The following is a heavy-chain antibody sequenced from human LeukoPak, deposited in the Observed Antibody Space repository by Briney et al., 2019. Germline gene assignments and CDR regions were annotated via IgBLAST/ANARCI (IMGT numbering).Heavy chain of an antibody. CDR1: RGSISSSSYY. CDR2: IYYSGIT. CDR3: ARRRIAAAGRRGWFDP. V-gene: IGHV4-39*01. Sequence: SETLSLTCTVSRGSISSSSYYWGWIRQPPGKGLEWIGSIYYSGITYYNPSFKSRVTISVDTSKNQFSLKLSSVTAADTAVYYCARRRIAAAGRRGWFDPWGQGTLVTVSS. J-gene: IGHJ5*02. D-gene: IGHD6-13*01.